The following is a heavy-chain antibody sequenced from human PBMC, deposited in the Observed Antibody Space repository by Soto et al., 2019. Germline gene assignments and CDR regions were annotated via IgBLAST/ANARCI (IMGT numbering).Heavy chain of an antibody. Sequence: SETLSLTCSVSDDSINSDKYYWGWIRQPPGKGLEWIGYIYYTGFSYYNPSLKSRVTMSVDKSNNEFTLQLTSVTAADTAVYYCATSYGNAWYTYWGQGIQVTVSS. V-gene: IGHV4-61*05. CDR2: IYYTGFS. D-gene: IGHD6-13*01. CDR1: DDSINSDKYY. CDR3: ATSYGNAWYTY. J-gene: IGHJ4*02.